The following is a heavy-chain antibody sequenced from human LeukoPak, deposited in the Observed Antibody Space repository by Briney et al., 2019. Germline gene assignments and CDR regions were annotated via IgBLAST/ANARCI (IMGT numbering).Heavy chain of an antibody. D-gene: IGHD1-26*01. J-gene: IGHJ4*02. CDR1: GFTFSTYW. Sequence: GGSLRLSCAASGFTFSTYWMTWVRQAPGKGLEWVANIEQDGSEKYYVDSVKGRFTISRDNAKNSLYLQMNNLRAEDTAVFYCARGGELLRPADYWGQGTLVTVSS. CDR3: ARGGELLRPADY. CDR2: IEQDGSEK. V-gene: IGHV3-7*01.